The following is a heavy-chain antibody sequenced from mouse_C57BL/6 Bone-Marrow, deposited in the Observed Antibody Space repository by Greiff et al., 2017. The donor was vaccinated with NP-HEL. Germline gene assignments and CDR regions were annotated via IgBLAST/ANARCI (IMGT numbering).Heavy chain of an antibody. CDR2: IHPNSGST. J-gene: IGHJ3*01. Sequence: QVQLKQPGAELVKPGASVKLSCKASGYTFTSYWMHWVKQRPGQGLEWIGMIHPNSGSTNYNEKFKSKATLTVDKSSSTAYMQLSSLTSEDSAVYYCARKLPWFAYGGQGTLVTVSA. D-gene: IGHD1-1*01. CDR3: ARKLPWFAY. V-gene: IGHV1-64*01. CDR1: GYTFTSYW.